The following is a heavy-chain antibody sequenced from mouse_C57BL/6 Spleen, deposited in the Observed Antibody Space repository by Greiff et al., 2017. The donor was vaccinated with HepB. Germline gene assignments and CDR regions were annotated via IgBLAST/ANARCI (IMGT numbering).Heavy chain of an antibody. V-gene: IGHV1-52*01. J-gene: IGHJ2*01. CDR2: IDPSDSET. Sequence: QVQLQQSGAELVRPGSSVKLSCKASGYTFTSYWMHWVKQRPIQGLEWIGNIDPSDSETHYNQKFKDKATLTVDNSSSTAYMQLSSLTSEDSAVYYCAREVPGYLDYWGQGTTLTVSS. CDR3: AREVPGYLDY. D-gene: IGHD4-1*01. CDR1: GYTFTSYW.